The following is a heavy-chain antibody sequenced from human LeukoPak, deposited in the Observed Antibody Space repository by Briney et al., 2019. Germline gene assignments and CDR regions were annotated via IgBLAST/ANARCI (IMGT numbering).Heavy chain of an antibody. D-gene: IGHD6-19*01. CDR3: ARAGGAVAGLYYFDY. J-gene: IGHJ4*02. CDR2: ISSSSSYI. Sequence: GGSLRLSCAASGLTFSSYSMNWVRQAPGKGLEWVSSISSSSSYIYYADSVKGRFTISRDNAKNSLYLQMNSLRAEDTAVYYCARAGGAVAGLYYFDYWGQGTLVTVSS. CDR1: GLTFSSYS. V-gene: IGHV3-21*01.